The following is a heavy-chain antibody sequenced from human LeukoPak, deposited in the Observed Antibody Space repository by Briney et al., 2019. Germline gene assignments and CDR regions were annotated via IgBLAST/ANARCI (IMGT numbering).Heavy chain of an antibody. Sequence: GASVKVSCKASGYTFTGYYMHWVRQAPGQGLEWMGWINPNSGGTNYAQKFQGRVTMTRDTSISTAYMELSRLRSDDTAVYYCARGVGATDFWFDPWGQGTLVTVSS. V-gene: IGHV1-2*02. D-gene: IGHD1-26*01. CDR1: GYTFTGYY. J-gene: IGHJ5*02. CDR2: INPNSGGT. CDR3: ARGVGATDFWFDP.